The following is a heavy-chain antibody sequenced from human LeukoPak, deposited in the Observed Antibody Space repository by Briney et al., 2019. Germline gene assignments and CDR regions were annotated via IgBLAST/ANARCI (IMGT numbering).Heavy chain of an antibody. CDR1: GFTFSSYS. J-gene: IGHJ4*02. V-gene: IGHV3-48*01. Sequence: PGGSLRLSCAASGFTFSSYSMNWVRQAPGKELAWVSYISSSSSTIYYADSVKGRFTICRDNAKNSLYLQMNSLRAEDTAVYYCARVGGYYDRSGHTWGQGTLVTVSS. CDR2: ISSSSSTI. CDR3: ARVGGYYDRSGHT. D-gene: IGHD3-22*01.